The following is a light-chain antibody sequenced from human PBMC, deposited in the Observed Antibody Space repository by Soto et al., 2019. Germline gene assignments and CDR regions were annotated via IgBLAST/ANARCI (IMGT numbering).Light chain of an antibody. CDR2: GAS. CDR1: QSVSSSY. CDR3: QQYGSSPQT. Sequence: EIVLTQSPGTLSLSPGERATLSCRASQSVSSSYLAWYQQKPGQAPRLLIYGASSRATGIPDRFSGSGSGTDFPLPISRLEREDFAVYYCQQYGSSPQTFGQGPQVEIK. V-gene: IGKV3-20*01. J-gene: IGKJ1*01.